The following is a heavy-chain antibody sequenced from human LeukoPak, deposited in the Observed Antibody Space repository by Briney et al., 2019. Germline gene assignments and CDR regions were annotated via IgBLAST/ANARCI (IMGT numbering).Heavy chain of an antibody. J-gene: IGHJ5*02. CDR3: ARDCGIVGAQEGWFDP. CDR2: INPSGGST. V-gene: IGHV1-46*01. D-gene: IGHD1-26*01. CDR1: GYTFTSYY. Sequence: ASVKVSCKASGYTFTSYYMHWVRQAPGQGLEWMGIINPSGGSTSYAQKFQGRVTMTRDTSTSTVYMELSSLRSEDTAVYYCARDCGIVGAQEGWFDPWGQGTLVTVSS.